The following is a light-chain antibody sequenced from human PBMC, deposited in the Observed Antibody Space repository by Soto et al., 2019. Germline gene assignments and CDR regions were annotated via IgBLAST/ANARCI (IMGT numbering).Light chain of an antibody. Sequence: EIVLTQSPCTLSLSPGERATLSCGASQSVSSSYLAWYQQKPGQAPRLLIYGASSRATGIPDRFSGSGSGTDFTLTISRLEPEDFAVYYCQQYGSSLWTFGQGTKVDIK. V-gene: IGKV3-20*01. CDR3: QQYGSSLWT. CDR1: QSVSSSY. J-gene: IGKJ1*01. CDR2: GAS.